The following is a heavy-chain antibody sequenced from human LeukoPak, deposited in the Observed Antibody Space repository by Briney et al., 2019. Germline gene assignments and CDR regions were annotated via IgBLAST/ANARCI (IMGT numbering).Heavy chain of an antibody. CDR3: AKPSFISSCLDY. CDR1: GFTFSSYA. CDR2: IIGVGGRT. V-gene: IGHV3-23*01. Sequence: GGSLRLSCAAPGFTFSSYAMSCVRQTPRKGLEWVSAIIGVGGRTYYADSVKGGFTITRDNSQNTLYLQMNSLRAEDTAVYYCAKPSFISSCLDYWGQGTLVTVSS. J-gene: IGHJ4*02. D-gene: IGHD6-13*01.